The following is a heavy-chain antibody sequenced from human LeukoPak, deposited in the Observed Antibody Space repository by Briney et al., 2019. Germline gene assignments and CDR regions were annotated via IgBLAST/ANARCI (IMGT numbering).Heavy chain of an antibody. J-gene: IGHJ5*02. D-gene: IGHD2-2*01. V-gene: IGHV4-31*03. CDR1: GGSISSGGYY. CDR3: ARGYCPSSSCFARHWFDP. Sequence: KPSQTLSLTCTVSGGSISSGGYYWSWIRQHPGKGLEWIGYIYYSGNTYYNPSLKSRVTISVDTSKNQFSLKLSSVTAADTAVYSCARGYCPSSSCFARHWFDPWGQGTLVTVSS. CDR2: IYYSGNT.